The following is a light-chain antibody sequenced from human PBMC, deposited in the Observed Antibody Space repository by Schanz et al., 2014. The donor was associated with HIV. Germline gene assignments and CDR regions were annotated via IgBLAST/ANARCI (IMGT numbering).Light chain of an antibody. CDR3: SSYATTKDLL. V-gene: IGLV2-8*01. Sequence: QSALTQPPSASGSPGQSVTITCTGTSSDVGGYDFVSWYQHHLGKAPKLIIFEVSERPSGVPDRFSGSKSGNTASLTVSGLQAEDEADYYCSSYATTKDLLFGGGTKLTVL. CDR2: EVS. CDR1: SSDVGGYDF. J-gene: IGLJ2*01.